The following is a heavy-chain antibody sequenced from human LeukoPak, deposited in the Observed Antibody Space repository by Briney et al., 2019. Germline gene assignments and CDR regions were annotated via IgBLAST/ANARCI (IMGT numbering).Heavy chain of an antibody. CDR1: GFTFSDYY. CDR2: ISSSGSTI. D-gene: IGHD2-15*01. V-gene: IGHV3-11*01. CDR3: ARDSCSGGRCYHYFDY. J-gene: IGHJ4*02. Sequence: GGSLRLSCAASGFTFSDYYMSWIRQAPGKGLEWVSYISSSGSTIYYADSVKGRFTISRDNAKNSLYLQMNSLRAEDTAVYYCARDSCSGGRCYHYFDYGGQETLVTVSS.